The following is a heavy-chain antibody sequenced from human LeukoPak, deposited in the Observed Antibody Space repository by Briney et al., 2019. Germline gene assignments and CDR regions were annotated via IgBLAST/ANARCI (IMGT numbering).Heavy chain of an antibody. D-gene: IGHD1-20*01. V-gene: IGHV4-59*06. CDR1: GGSISSYY. J-gene: IGHJ4*02. CDR3: ARSADNWKPFDY. CDR2: IYYSGST. Sequence: PSETLSLTCTVSGGSISSYYWSWIRQHPGKGLEWIGYIYYSGSTYYNPSLKSRVTISVDTSKNQFSLKLSSVTAADTAVYYCARSADNWKPFDYWGQGTLVTVSS.